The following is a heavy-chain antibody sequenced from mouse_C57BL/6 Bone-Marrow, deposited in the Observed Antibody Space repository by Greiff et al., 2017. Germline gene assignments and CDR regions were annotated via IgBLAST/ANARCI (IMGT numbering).Heavy chain of an antibody. J-gene: IGHJ2*01. CDR3: TTGFITTVLGDY. CDR1: GFNIKDDY. D-gene: IGHD1-1*01. CDR2: IDPENGDT. V-gene: IGHV14-4*01. Sequence: EVQLLESGAELVRPGASVKLSCTASGFNIKDDYMHWVKQRPEQGLEWIGWIDPENGDTEYASKFQGKATITADTSSNTAYLQLSSLTSEDTAVYYCTTGFITTVLGDYWGQGTTLTVSS.